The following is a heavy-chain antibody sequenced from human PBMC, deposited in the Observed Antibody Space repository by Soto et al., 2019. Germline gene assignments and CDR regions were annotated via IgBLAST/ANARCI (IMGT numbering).Heavy chain of an antibody. J-gene: IGHJ6*02. Sequence: ASVKVSCKASGYTFTSYPIYWVRQAPGQRPEWMGWINAGNGYTKYSQKFQGRVTITRDTSATTAYMQLRSLRSDDTAVYYCARVDGIGWYYYGMDVWGQGTTVTVSS. CDR2: INAGNGYT. CDR1: GYTFTSYP. D-gene: IGHD6-19*01. V-gene: IGHV1-3*01. CDR3: ARVDGIGWYYYGMDV.